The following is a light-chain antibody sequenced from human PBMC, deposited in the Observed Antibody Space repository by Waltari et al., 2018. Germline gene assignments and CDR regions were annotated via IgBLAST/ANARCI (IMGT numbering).Light chain of an antibody. V-gene: IGLV1-44*01. CDR2: NNN. CDR1: NSNIGSNF. Sequence: QSVLTQPPSVSGTPGQRVTIPCSGSNSNIGSNFVNWYKQLPGTAPKLLIYNNNQGPSGVPDGFSASKSGTSASLSITVLQSEDEADYYCAVWDDSLGGVFGGGTKLTFL. J-gene: IGLJ3*02. CDR3: AVWDDSLGGV.